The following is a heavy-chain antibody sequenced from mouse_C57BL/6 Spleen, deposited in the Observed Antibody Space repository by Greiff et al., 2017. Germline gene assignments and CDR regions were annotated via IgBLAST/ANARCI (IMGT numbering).Heavy chain of an antibody. CDR2: IYPGDGDT. CDR1: GYAFSSSW. Sequence: QVQLKQSGPELVKPGASVKLSCKASGYAFSSSWMNWVKQRPGKGLEWIGRIYPGDGDTNYNGKFKGKATLTADKSSSTAYMQLSSLTSEDSAVYFCAWIYDGAVYYAMDYWGQGTSVTVSS. J-gene: IGHJ4*01. CDR3: AWIYDGAVYYAMDY. D-gene: IGHD2-3*01. V-gene: IGHV1-82*01.